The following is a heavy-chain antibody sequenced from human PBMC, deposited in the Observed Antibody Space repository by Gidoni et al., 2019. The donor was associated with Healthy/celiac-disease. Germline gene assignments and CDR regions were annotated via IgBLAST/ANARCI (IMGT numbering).Heavy chain of an antibody. V-gene: IGHV3-9*01. CDR3: AKDMAYSGSSHPFDY. Sequence: EVQLVESGGGLVQPGRSLRLSCAPSGFTFDDYAMRWVRQAPGKGLEWVSGISWNSGSIGYADSVKGRFTISRDNAKNSLYLQMNGLRAEDTALYYCAKDMAYSGSSHPFDYWGQGTLVTVSS. D-gene: IGHD1-26*01. CDR2: ISWNSGSI. J-gene: IGHJ4*02. CDR1: GFTFDDYA.